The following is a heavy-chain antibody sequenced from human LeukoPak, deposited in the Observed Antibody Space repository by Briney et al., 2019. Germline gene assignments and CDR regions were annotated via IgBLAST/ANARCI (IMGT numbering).Heavy chain of an antibody. V-gene: IGHV3-23*01. Sequence: GGSLRLSCAASGFTFSSYAMSWVRQAPGKGLEWVSAISGSGGSTYYADSVKGRFTISRDNSKNTLYLQMNSLRAEDTAVYYCASAPWIQLWLFDYWGQGTLVTVSS. CDR2: ISGSGGST. CDR1: GFTFSSYA. D-gene: IGHD5-18*01. CDR3: ASAPWIQLWLFDY. J-gene: IGHJ4*02.